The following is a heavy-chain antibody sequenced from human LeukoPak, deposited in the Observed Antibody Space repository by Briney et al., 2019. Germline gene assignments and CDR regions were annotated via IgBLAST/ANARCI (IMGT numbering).Heavy chain of an antibody. D-gene: IGHD1-26*01. CDR2: IRSKAYGGTT. CDR3: TRDRKSIVGATTLYYPPHDY. J-gene: IGHJ4*02. V-gene: IGHV3-49*04. CDR1: GFTFGDYA. Sequence: PSGRSLRLSCTASGFTFGDYAMSWVRQAPGKGLEWVGFIRSKAYGGTTEYAASVKGRFTISRDDSKSIAYLQMNSLKTEDTAVYYCTRDRKSIVGATTLYYPPHDYWGQGTLVTVSS.